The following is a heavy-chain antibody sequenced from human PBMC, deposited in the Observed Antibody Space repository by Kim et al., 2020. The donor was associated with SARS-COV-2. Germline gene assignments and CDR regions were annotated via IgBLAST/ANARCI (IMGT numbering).Heavy chain of an antibody. CDR3: ARGLDGDFYAENHLDY. CDR2: ISAVGGRT. J-gene: IGHJ4*02. V-gene: IGHV3-23*01. D-gene: IGHD4-17*01. CDR1: GFNLNNYA. Sequence: GGSLRLSCAASGFNLNNYALSWVRQAPGKGLEWVSAISAVGGRTSYADSVKGRFTISRDNSRKTLYLQMTSLRAEDSALYYCARGLDGDFYAENHLDYWGQGTLVTVSS.